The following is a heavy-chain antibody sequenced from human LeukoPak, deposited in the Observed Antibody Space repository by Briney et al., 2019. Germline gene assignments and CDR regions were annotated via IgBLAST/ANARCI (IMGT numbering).Heavy chain of an antibody. CDR1: GYTFTSYG. Sequence: ASVKVSCKASGYTFTSYGISWVRQAPGQGLEWMGWISAYNGNTNYAQKLQGRVTMTTDTSTSTAYMELRSLRSDDTAVYYCARTPVPPSSTLYYYYGMDVWGKGATVTVSS. CDR3: ARTPVPPSSTLYYYYGMDV. V-gene: IGHV1-18*04. CDR2: ISAYNGNT. D-gene: IGHD2-2*01. J-gene: IGHJ6*04.